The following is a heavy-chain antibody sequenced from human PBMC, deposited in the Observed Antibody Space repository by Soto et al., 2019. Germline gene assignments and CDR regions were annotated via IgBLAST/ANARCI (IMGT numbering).Heavy chain of an antibody. CDR1: GGSISSGGYS. CDR3: ARVYSSGWYRGYYFDY. V-gene: IGHV4-30-2*01. J-gene: IGHJ4*02. CDR2: IYHSGST. D-gene: IGHD6-19*01. Sequence: NPSETLSLTCAVSGGSISSGGYSWSWIRQPPGKGLEWIGYIYHSGSTYYNPSLKSRVTISVDRSKNQFSLKLSSVTAADTAVYYCARVYSSGWYRGYYFDYWGQGTLVTVSS.